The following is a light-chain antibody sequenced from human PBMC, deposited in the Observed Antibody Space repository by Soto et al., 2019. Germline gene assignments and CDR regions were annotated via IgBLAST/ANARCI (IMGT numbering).Light chain of an antibody. CDR1: QTVGSD. Sequence: DIVMTQSRATLSGSSGGRANLSYRASQTVGSDLVWYQQKPGHPPRLLIYGASTRATGIPARFSGSGSGTEFTLTIRSLQSEDFAVYYCQQYNNWPRTFGQGTRWIS. CDR3: QQYNNWPRT. CDR2: GAS. V-gene: IGKV3-15*01. J-gene: IGKJ1*01.